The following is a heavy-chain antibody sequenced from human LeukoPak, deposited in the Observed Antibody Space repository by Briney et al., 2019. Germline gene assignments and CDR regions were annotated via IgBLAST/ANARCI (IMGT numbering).Heavy chain of an antibody. V-gene: IGHV3-11*05. D-gene: IGHD2-21*02. CDR1: GFTFSDYY. J-gene: IGHJ4*02. CDR2: ISSSSSYT. Sequence: GGSLRLSCAASGFTFSDYYMSWIRQAPGKGLEWVSYISSSSSYTNYADSVKGRFTISRDNAKNSLYLQMNSLRAEDTAVYYCARVLILWWWLLFDYWGQGTLVTVSS. CDR3: ARVLILWWWLLFDY.